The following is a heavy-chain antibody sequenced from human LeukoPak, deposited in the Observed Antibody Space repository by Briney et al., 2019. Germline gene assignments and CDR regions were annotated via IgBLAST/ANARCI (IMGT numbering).Heavy chain of an antibody. J-gene: IGHJ4*02. CDR3: ARVASVTAIPFDY. D-gene: IGHD2-21*02. V-gene: IGHV4-34*01. CDR1: GGSFSGYY. CDR2: INHSGST. Sequence: NPSETLSLTCAVYGGSFSGYYWSWIRQPPGKGLEWIGEINHSGSTNYNPSLKSRVTISVDTSKNQFSLKLSSVTAADTAVYYCARVASVTAIPFDYWGQGTLVTVSS.